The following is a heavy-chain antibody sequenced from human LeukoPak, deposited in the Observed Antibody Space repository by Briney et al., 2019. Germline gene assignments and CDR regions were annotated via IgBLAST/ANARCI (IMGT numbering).Heavy chain of an antibody. CDR2: ISANNGDT. CDR3: ATGYRHDY. D-gene: IGHD2-2*02. CDR1: GYTFTSYG. V-gene: IGHV1-18*04. J-gene: IGHJ4*02. Sequence: GASVKVSFKTSGYTFTSYGISWVRQAPGQGLEWMAWISANNGDTNYAQKVQGRVVLNTDTSTNTAYMELRYLMFDDTAVYYCATGYRHDYWGQGTLVSVSS.